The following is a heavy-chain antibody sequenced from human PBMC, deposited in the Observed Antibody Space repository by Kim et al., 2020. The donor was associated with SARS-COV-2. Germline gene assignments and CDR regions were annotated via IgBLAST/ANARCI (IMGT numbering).Heavy chain of an antibody. V-gene: IGHV7-4-1*02. CDR1: GYTFTSYA. CDR2: INTNTGNP. CDR3: AREYYDYVWGSYRSHYYYGMDV. J-gene: IGHJ6*02. Sequence: ASVKVSCKASGYTFTSYAMNWVRQAPGQGLEWMGWINTNTGNPTYAQGFTGRFVFSLDTSVSTAYLQISSLKAEDTAVYYCAREYYDYVWGSYRSHYYYGMDVWGRGTTVTVSS. D-gene: IGHD3-16*02.